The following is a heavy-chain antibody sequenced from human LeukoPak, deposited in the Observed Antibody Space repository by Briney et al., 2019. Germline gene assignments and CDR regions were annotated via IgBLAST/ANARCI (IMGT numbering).Heavy chain of an antibody. CDR2: IYHSGST. D-gene: IGHD1-26*01. CDR1: GYSISSANY. J-gene: IGHJ6*03. Sequence: PSETLSLTCTVSGYSISSANYWGWIRQPPGKGLEWIGSIYHSGSTYYNPSLKSRVTISVDTSKKQFSLKLTSVTAADTAVYYCARVGATSYYYYTDVWGKGTTVTVSS. CDR3: ARVGATSYYYYTDV. V-gene: IGHV4-38-2*02.